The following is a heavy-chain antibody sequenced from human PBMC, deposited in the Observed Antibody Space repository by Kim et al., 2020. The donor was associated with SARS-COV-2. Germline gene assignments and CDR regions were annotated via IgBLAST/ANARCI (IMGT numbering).Heavy chain of an antibody. Sequence: TNYNPSLKGRVTMSIDTSQNQFSLKLTSVTAADTALYFCARGSGTTPFDPWGHGILVTVSS. J-gene: IGHJ5*02. V-gene: IGHV4-59*09. D-gene: IGHD1-7*01. CDR2: T. CDR3: ARGSGTTPFDP.